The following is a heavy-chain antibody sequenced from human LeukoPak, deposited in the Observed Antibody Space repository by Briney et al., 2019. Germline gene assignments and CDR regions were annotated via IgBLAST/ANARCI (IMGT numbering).Heavy chain of an antibody. D-gene: IGHD3-22*01. J-gene: IGHJ4*02. Sequence: GASVKVSCKASGYTFTSYGISWVRQAPGQGLEWMGWISAYNGNTNYAQKLQGRVTMTTDTSTSTAYMELSSLRSEDTAVYYCARHHGSNYYDSSGYYYHPYYFDYWGQGTLVTVSS. CDR1: GYTFTSYG. CDR2: ISAYNGNT. V-gene: IGHV1-18*01. CDR3: ARHHGSNYYDSSGYYYHPYYFDY.